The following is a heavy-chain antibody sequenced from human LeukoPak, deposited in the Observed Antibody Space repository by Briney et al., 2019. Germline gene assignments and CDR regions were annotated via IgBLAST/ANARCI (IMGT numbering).Heavy chain of an antibody. D-gene: IGHD6-6*01. CDR1: GGSISSGGYY. V-gene: IGHV4-31*03. Sequence: SETLSLTCTVSGGSISSGGYYWSWIRQHPGKGLEWIGYIYYSGSTYYNSSLKSRVTISVDTSKNQFSLKLSSVTAADTAVYYCAREVADPRLVVDYWGQGTLVTVSS. CDR2: IYYSGST. CDR3: AREVADPRLVVDY. J-gene: IGHJ4*02.